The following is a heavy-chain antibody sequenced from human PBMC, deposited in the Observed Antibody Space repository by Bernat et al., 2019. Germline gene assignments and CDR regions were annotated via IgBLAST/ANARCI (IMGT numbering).Heavy chain of an antibody. J-gene: IGHJ5*02. CDR2: IYYSGTT. V-gene: IGHV4-39*01. CDR3: VRHDCGGTSCQPNWFDP. Sequence: QVQLQQWGAGLLKPSETLSLTCTVSGASISNSNFWGWVRQPPGKGLEWIGSIYYSGTTYYNPSLKSRVTISLDTAKNQFSLNLRSVTAADTAVYYCVRHDCGGTSCQPNWFDPWGQGTLVTVSS. CDR1: GASISNSNF. D-gene: IGHD2-2*01.